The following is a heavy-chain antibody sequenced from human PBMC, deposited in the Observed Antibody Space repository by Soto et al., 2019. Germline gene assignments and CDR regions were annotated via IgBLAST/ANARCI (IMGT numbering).Heavy chain of an antibody. CDR1: GFTFSAYW. D-gene: IGHD3-10*01. CDR3: ARDGAALYSNNSNYGGLLDF. Sequence: GGSLRLSYAASGFTFSAYWMSWVRQAPGKGLEWVSNIKQDGSEKYCVYSVKGRFTISREDAKNSLYLQMNSLRADDTAFYYCARDGAALYSNNSNYGGLLDFWGQGTLVTVSS. V-gene: IGHV3-7*01. CDR2: IKQDGSEK. J-gene: IGHJ4*02.